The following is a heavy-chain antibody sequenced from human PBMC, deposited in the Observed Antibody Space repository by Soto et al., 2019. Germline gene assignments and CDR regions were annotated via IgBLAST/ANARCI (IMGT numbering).Heavy chain of an antibody. Sequence: VGSLRLSCAASGFTFSSYGMHWVRQAPGKGLEWVAVIWYDGSNKYYADSVKGRFTISRDNSKNTLYLQMNSLRAEDTAVYYCARRDTARYYYGMDVWGQGTTVTVSS. CDR3: ARRDTARYYYGMDV. D-gene: IGHD5-18*01. CDR1: GFTFSSYG. CDR2: IWYDGSNK. J-gene: IGHJ6*02. V-gene: IGHV3-33*01.